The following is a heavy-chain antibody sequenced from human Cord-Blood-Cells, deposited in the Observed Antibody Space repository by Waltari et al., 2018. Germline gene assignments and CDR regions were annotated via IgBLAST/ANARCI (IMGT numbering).Heavy chain of an antibody. CDR3: IVDTAMVTFDY. CDR1: GYTFTGYY. V-gene: IGHV1-2*02. CDR2: INPNGGGT. J-gene: IGHJ4*02. Sequence: QVQLVQSGAEVKKPGASVKVSCKASGYTFTGYYMPWVRQAPGQGLEWMGCINPNGGGTNYAQKFQVRVTITGDTSISTAYMELSRLRSDGTAVYYCIVDTAMVTFDYWGQGTLVTVSS. D-gene: IGHD5-18*01.